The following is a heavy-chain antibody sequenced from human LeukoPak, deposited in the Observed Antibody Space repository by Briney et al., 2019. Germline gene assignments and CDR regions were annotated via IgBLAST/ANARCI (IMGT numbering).Heavy chain of an antibody. CDR3: ARHIGGSEDFDY. CDR1: GSISGYY. D-gene: IGHD2-21*01. J-gene: IGHJ4*02. CDR2: IYTSGST. V-gene: IGHV4-4*08. Sequence: PSETLSLTCTVSGSISGYYWSWIRQPPGKGLEWIGYIYTSGSTNYNPSLESRVTISVDTSKNQFSLKLSSVTAADTAVYYCARHIGGSEDFDYWGQGTLVTVSS.